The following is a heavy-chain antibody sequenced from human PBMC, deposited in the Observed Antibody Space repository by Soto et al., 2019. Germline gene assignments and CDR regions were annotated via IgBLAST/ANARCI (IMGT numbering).Heavy chain of an antibody. CDR3: ARGRFWSGYYQTFYYYYGMDV. CDR1: GYTFTGYY. J-gene: IGHJ6*02. V-gene: IGHV1-2*04. D-gene: IGHD3-3*01. Sequence: ASVKVSCKASGYTFTGYYMHWVRQAPGQGLEWMGWINPNSGGTNYAQKFQGWVTMTRDTSISTAYMELSRLRSDDTAVYYCARGRFWSGYYQTFYYYYGMDVWGQGTTVTVSS. CDR2: INPNSGGT.